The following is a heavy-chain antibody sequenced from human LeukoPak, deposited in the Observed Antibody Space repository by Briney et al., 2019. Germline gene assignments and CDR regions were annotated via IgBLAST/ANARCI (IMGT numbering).Heavy chain of an antibody. Sequence: GASVKVSCKVSGYTFTNFGISWVRQAPGQGLEWMGGIIPIFGSADYAQKLQGRVTITTDESTSTAYMELSSLRSEDTAVYYCARIIVPGGSTSSSYYYYYMDVWGKGTTVTVSS. CDR1: GYTFTNFG. J-gene: IGHJ6*03. D-gene: IGHD2-2*01. V-gene: IGHV1-69*05. CDR3: ARIIVPGGSTSSSYYYYYMDV. CDR2: IIPIFGSA.